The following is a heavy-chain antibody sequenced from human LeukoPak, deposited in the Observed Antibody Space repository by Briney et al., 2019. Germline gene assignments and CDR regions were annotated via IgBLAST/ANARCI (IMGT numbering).Heavy chain of an antibody. V-gene: IGHV4-59*01. J-gene: IGHJ3*02. Sequence: PSEALSLTCPISGASLTGNYLTWVRPPPGSGLEWNESISHIGSTNYNPSLKSRVTILVDTTKNQYSLKLTPMTAADTALYYCARDRISINALDMWGQGTMVTVSS. CDR1: GASLTGNY. D-gene: IGHD1-14*01. CDR2: ISHIGST. CDR3: ARDRISINALDM.